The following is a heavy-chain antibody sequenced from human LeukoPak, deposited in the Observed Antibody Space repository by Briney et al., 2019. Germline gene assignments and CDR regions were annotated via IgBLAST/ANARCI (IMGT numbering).Heavy chain of an antibody. D-gene: IGHD6-19*01. Sequence: SVKVSCKASGGTFSSYTISWVRQAPGQGLEWMGRSIPILGIANYAQKFQGRVTITADKSTSTAYMELSSLRSEDTAVYYCASDRKGVAVAGEDFYYYGMDVWGQGTTVTVSS. V-gene: IGHV1-69*02. CDR2: SIPILGIA. J-gene: IGHJ6*02. CDR3: ASDRKGVAVAGEDFYYYGMDV. CDR1: GGTFSSYT.